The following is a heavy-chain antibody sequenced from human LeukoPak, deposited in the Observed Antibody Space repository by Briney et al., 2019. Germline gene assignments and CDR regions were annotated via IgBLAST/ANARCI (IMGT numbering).Heavy chain of an antibody. CDR3: ALYGSGSSGRGFDY. D-gene: IGHD3-10*01. CDR2: ISSSGSTI. J-gene: IGHJ4*02. V-gene: IGHV3-48*03. CDR1: GFTFSSYE. Sequence: GGSLRLSCAASGFTFSSYEMNWVRQAPGKGLEWVSYISSSGSTIYYADSVKGRFTISRDNSKNTLYLQMNSLRAEDTAVYYCALYGSGSSGRGFDYWGQGTLVTVSS.